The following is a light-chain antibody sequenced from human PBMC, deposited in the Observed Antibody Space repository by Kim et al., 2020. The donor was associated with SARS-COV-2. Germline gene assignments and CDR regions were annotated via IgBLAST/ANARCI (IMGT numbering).Light chain of an antibody. Sequence: DIQMTQSPSSLSASVGDRVTITSRASQDISNYLAWFQLKPGKAPKLLIYAASALQPGVPSQFSGSGSGTDFTLTVTSLQPEDVATYYCQKCDSAPWTFGQGTKVDIK. V-gene: IGKV1-27*01. J-gene: IGKJ1*01. CDR1: QDISNY. CDR3: QKCDSAPWT. CDR2: AAS.